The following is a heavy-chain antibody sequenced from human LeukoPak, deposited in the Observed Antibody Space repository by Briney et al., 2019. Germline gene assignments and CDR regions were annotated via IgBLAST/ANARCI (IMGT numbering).Heavy chain of an antibody. J-gene: IGHJ3*01. CDR1: GFTFSDYF. V-gene: IGHV3-11*06. Sequence: KPGGSLRLSCAASGFTFSDYFMSWLRQAPGKGLEWVSSISSSSTYIYYADSLKGRFTISRDNAKNSLFLQMNTLRAEDTAVYYCARGTSSAFDLWGQGTVVTVSS. CDR3: ARGTSSAFDL. D-gene: IGHD1-14*01. CDR2: ISSSSTYI.